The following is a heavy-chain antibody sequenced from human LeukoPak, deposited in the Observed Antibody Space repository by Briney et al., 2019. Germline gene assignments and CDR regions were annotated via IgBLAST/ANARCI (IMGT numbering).Heavy chain of an antibody. J-gene: IGHJ4*02. D-gene: IGHD1-7*01. Sequence: GGFLRLSCAASGFTFDDYAMHWVRQAPGKGLEWVSLISWDGGSTYYADSVRGRFTVSRDNAKSSLYLQMSSLRDEDTAVYYCARDFRGNYSLDYWAQGTLVTVSS. V-gene: IGHV3-43D*04. CDR1: GFTFDDYA. CDR2: ISWDGGST. CDR3: ARDFRGNYSLDY.